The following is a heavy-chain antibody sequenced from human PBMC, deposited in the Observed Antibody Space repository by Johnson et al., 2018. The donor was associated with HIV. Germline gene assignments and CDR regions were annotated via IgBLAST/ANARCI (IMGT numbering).Heavy chain of an antibody. CDR3: AREVRYNLNQVPAFDI. J-gene: IGHJ3*02. Sequence: QVQLVESGGGVVQPGRSLRLYCAASGFTFSTYAMHWVRQAPGKGLEWVAVISSDESNKYYADSVKGRFTISRDNSKNTLFLQMKSLRAEDTALYYCAREVRYNLNQVPAFDIWGQGTMVTVSS. V-gene: IGHV3-30*04. CDR1: GFTFSTYA. D-gene: IGHD1-20*01. CDR2: ISSDESNK.